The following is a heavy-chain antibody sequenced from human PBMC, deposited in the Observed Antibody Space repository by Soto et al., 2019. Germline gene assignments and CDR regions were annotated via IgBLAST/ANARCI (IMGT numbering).Heavy chain of an antibody. J-gene: IGHJ6*02. Sequence: ASVKFSCKASGGTFSSYAISWVRQAPGQGLEWMGGIIPIFGTANYAQKFQGRVTITADESTSTAYMELSSLRSEDTAVYYCAILPGPYGQLVRYYGMDVWGQGTTVTVSS. CDR2: IIPIFGTA. CDR3: AILPGPYGQLVRYYGMDV. V-gene: IGHV1-69*13. D-gene: IGHD6-6*01. CDR1: GGTFSSYA.